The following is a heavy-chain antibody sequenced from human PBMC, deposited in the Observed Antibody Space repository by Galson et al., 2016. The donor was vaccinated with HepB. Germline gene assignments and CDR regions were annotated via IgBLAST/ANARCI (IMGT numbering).Heavy chain of an antibody. CDR3: ARGSRLKSDAHYFDY. J-gene: IGHJ4*02. CDR2: ISYNGGNK. V-gene: IGHV3-30-3*01. D-gene: IGHD3-10*01. Sequence: LRLSCAASGFSFSNYAVHWVRQAPGTGLEWVAVISYNGGNKYYAASVKGRFTISRDNSKNTLYLQMNSLTTEDTAMYYCARGSRLKSDAHYFDYWGPGTLVTVSS. CDR1: GFSFSNYA.